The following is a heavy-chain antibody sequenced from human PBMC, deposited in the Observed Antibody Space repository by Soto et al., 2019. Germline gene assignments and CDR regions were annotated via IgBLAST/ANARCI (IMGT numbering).Heavy chain of an antibody. J-gene: IGHJ6*02. CDR2: IIPIFDAP. CDR3: ARAVQLRSTIIGYYYYAMGV. V-gene: IGHV1-69*06. CDR1: GGTFSNYA. Sequence: QVQLVQSGAEVKKPGSSVKVSCKASGGTFSNYAISWVRQAPGQGLEWMGGIIPIFDAPNYAPKFKGRVTISADTSTITTYMEVSSLRSEDTAVYYCARAVQLRSTIIGYYYYAMGVWGQGTTGAVSS. D-gene: IGHD3-3*01.